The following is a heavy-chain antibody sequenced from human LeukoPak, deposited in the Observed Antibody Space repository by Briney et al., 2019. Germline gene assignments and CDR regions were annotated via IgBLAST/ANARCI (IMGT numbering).Heavy chain of an antibody. CDR3: ARDPPPVIVGGTTADY. J-gene: IGHJ4*02. CDR2: INPNSGGT. V-gene: IGHV1-2*02. Sequence: ASVKVSCKASGYTFTGYYIHWVRQAPGQGLEWMGWINPNSGGTNYAQMFQGRVTMTRDTSINTAYMEVTRLKSDDTAIYYCARDPPPVIVGGTTADYWGQGTLVTVSS. D-gene: IGHD1-26*01. CDR1: GYTFTGYY.